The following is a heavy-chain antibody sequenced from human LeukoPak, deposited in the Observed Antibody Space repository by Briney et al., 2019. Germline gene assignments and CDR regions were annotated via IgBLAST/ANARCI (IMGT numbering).Heavy chain of an antibody. CDR2: TKEDGSQK. J-gene: IGHJ4*02. V-gene: IGHV3-7*04. D-gene: IGHD4-17*01. CDR3: ARDHGDYRFFDS. Sequence: GGSLRLSCAASGFTFSGYWMSWVRQAPGKGLEWVANTKEDGSQKYYVDSVKGRFTISRDNAKNSLYLQMNSLRAEDTAVYYCARDHGDYRFFDSWGQGTLVTVSS. CDR1: GFTFSGYW.